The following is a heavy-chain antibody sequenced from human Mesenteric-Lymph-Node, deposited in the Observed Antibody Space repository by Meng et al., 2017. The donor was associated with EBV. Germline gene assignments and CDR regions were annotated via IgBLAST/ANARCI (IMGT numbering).Heavy chain of an antibody. CDR1: GYTFTGYY. CDR2: INPNSGDT. D-gene: IGHD2-2*01. J-gene: IGHJ4*02. Sequence: GQLVQSGAEVKKPGASVKVSCKASGYTFTGYYLHWVRQAPGQGLEWTGWINPNSGDTNYAQKFQGWVTMTRDTSINTAYMELSSLRSDATAVYYCATLPAASTPHFSAWGQGTLVTVSS. V-gene: IGHV1-2*04. CDR3: ATLPAASTPHFSA.